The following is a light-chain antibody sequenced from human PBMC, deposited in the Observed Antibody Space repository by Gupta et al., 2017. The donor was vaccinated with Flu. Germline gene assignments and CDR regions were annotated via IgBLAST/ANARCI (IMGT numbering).Light chain of an antibody. CDR2: DAS. Sequence: DIQMTQSPSSLSASVGDRVTITCRASQVISNYLAWYQQKPGKVPKLLIYDASTLQSGVPSRFSGSGSGTDYTLTISSLQPEDVATYYCQKYNSVPLTFGPGTKVDVK. CDR3: QKYNSVPLT. J-gene: IGKJ3*01. CDR1: QVISNY. V-gene: IGKV1-27*01.